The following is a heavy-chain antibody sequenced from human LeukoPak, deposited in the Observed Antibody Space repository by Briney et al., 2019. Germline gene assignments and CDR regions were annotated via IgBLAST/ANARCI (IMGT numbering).Heavy chain of an antibody. Sequence: GGSLRLSCAASGFTFSSYGMHWVHQAPGKGLEWVAFIRYDGSNKYYADSVKGRFTISRDNSKNTLYLQMNSLRAEDTAVYYCAKKGYYDGSGYYMYYFDHWGQGTLVTVSS. V-gene: IGHV3-30*02. CDR1: GFTFSSYG. CDR3: AKKGYYDGSGYYMYYFDH. CDR2: IRYDGSNK. J-gene: IGHJ4*02. D-gene: IGHD3-22*01.